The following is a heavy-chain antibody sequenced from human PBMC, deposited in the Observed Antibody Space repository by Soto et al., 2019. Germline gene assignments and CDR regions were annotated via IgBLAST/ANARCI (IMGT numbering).Heavy chain of an antibody. CDR3: AREGRVPASLQCGLDI. D-gene: IGHD2-2*01. CDR2: IYPGDSDT. CDR1: GYSFTSYW. V-gene: IGHV5-51*01. Sequence: GESLKISCKGSGYSFTSYWIGWVRQMPGKGLEWMGIIYPGDSDTRYSPSFQGQVTISADKSISTAYLQWSSLKASDTTMYYCAREGRVPASLQCGLDIWGKGTTITVSS. J-gene: IGHJ6*04.